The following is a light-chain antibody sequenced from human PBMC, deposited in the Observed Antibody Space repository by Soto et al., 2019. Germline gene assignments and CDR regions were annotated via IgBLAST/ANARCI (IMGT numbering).Light chain of an antibody. CDR1: QSITSS. V-gene: IGKV3-15*01. CDR3: QQRSNWTLT. CDR2: GAS. Sequence: EIVLTQSPGILSLSPGERASLYCGASQSITSSFLAWYQQKPGQAPRLLIYGASTRATGIPARFSGSGSGTEFTLTISSLQSEDFAVYYCQQRSNWTLTFGGGTKVDIK. J-gene: IGKJ4*01.